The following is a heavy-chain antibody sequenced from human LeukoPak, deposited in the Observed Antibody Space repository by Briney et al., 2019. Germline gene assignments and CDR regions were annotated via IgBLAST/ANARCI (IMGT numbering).Heavy chain of an antibody. Sequence: GGSLRLSCAASEFNFVDYGMSWVRQAPGKGLEWVSGINWNGGSTGYADSVKGRFTISRDNAKNSLYLQMNSLRAEDTALYYCARCGIAAAGTVAYWGEASSVTASS. CDR2: INWNGGST. CDR3: ARCGIAAAGTVAY. D-gene: IGHD6-13*01. V-gene: IGHV3-20*04. CDR1: EFNFVDYG. J-gene: IGHJ4*02.